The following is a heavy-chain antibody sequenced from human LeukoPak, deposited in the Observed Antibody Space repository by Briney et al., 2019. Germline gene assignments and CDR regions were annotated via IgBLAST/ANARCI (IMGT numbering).Heavy chain of an antibody. Sequence: GGSLRLSCAASGFTFSTYGMHWVRQAPGKGLEGVAFMQYDGSIKYYADSVKGRFTISRDNSKSMLYLQMNSLRGEDTAVYYCARDRRYYDSSGYSMDVWGQGTTVTVSS. V-gene: IGHV3-30*02. CDR2: MQYDGSIK. D-gene: IGHD3-22*01. CDR1: GFTFSTYG. J-gene: IGHJ6*02. CDR3: ARDRRYYDSSGYSMDV.